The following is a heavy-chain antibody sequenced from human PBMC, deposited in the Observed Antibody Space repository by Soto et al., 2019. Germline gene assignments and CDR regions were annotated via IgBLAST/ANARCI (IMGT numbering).Heavy chain of an antibody. V-gene: IGHV4-39*01. CDR3: ASPYYYGSGMSAFDI. CDR1: GATISSSSYY. CDR2: IYYSGST. J-gene: IGHJ3*02. Sequence: PSETLSLTCTVAGATISSSSYYWGWIRQPPGKGLEWIGSIYYSGSTYYNPSLKSRVTISVDTSKNQFSLKLSSVTAADTAVYYCASPYYYGSGMSAFDIWGQGTMVT. D-gene: IGHD3-10*01.